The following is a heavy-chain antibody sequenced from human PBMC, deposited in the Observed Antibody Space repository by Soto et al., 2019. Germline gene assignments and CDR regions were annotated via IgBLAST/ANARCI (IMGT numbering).Heavy chain of an antibody. CDR3: ARASDGDYPWFDP. CDR1: GGSISSGGYY. Sequence: QVQLQESGPGLVKPSQTLSLTCTVSGGSISSGGYYWSWIRQHPGKGLEWIGYIYYSGSTYYNLSLKSRVTISVDTSKNQFSLKLSSVTAADTAVYYCARASDGDYPWFDPWGQGTLVTVSS. D-gene: IGHD4-17*01. V-gene: IGHV4-31*03. J-gene: IGHJ5*02. CDR2: IYYSGST.